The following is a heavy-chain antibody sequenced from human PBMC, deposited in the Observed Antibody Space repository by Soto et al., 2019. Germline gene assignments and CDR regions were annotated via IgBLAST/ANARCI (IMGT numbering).Heavy chain of an antibody. V-gene: IGHV4-59*08. Sequence: SETLSLTCTVSGGSISSYYWSWIRQPPGKGLEWIGSIYYSGSTNYNPSLKSRVTISVDTSKNQFSLKLSSVTAADTAVYYCARRRGDFWSGYYLDYYYYYGMDVWGQGTTVNVSS. CDR2: IYYSGST. CDR3: ARRRGDFWSGYYLDYYYYYGMDV. J-gene: IGHJ6*02. D-gene: IGHD3-3*01. CDR1: GGSISSYY.